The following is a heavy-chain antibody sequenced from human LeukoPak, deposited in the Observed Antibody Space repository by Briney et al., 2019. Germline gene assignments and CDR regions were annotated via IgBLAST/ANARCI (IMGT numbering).Heavy chain of an antibody. D-gene: IGHD3-10*01. J-gene: IGHJ4*02. CDR1: GFTFNNYA. CDR3: ARAKGYTSSYSFDY. CDR2: IGISSGPL. Sequence: GGSLRLSCAASGFTFNNYAMNWVRQTPGGKLEWVSFIGISSGPLLYADSVKGRFTISRDNAKASVYLQMNRLRAEDTAVYYCARAKGYTSSYSFDYWGQGILVTVSS. V-gene: IGHV3-48*04.